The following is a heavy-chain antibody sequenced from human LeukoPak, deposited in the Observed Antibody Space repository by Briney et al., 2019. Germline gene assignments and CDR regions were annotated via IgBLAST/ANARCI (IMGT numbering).Heavy chain of an antibody. V-gene: IGHV1-2*02. D-gene: IGHD6-13*01. J-gene: IGHJ6*03. CDR2: INPNSGGT. CDR1: GYTFTGYY. CDR3: ARTPGYSSSWYLSYYYYYMDV. Sequence: ASVTVSCKASGYTFTGYYMHRVRQAPGQGLEWMGWINPNSGGTNYAQKFQGRVTMTRDTSISTAYMELSRLRSDDTAVYYCARTPGYSSSWYLSYYYYYMDVWGKGTTVTVSS.